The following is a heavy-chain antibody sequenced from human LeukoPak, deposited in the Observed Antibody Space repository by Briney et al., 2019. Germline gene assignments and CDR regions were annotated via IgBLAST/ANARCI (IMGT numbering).Heavy chain of an antibody. J-gene: IGHJ4*02. V-gene: IGHV3-9*01. D-gene: IGHD5-18*01. Sequence: GRSLRLSCAASGFTFDDYAMHWVRQAPGKGLEWVSGISWNSGSIGYADSVKGRFTISRDNSKNTLYLLMNSLRAEDTAVYYCAKVATDTAMADYWGQGTLVTVSS. CDR3: AKVATDTAMADY. CDR2: ISWNSGSI. CDR1: GFTFDDYA.